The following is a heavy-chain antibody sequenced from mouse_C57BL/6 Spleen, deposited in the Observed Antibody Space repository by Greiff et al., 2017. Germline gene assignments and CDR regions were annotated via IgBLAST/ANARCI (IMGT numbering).Heavy chain of an antibody. V-gene: IGHV1-5*01. Sequence: EVQLQQSGTVLARPGASVKMSCKTSGYTFTSYWMHWVKQRPGQGLEWIGAIYPGNSDTSYNQKFKGKAKLTAVTSASTAYMELSSLTNEDSAVYYCTSRYGNNFFDYWGQGTTLTVSS. CDR2: IYPGNSDT. J-gene: IGHJ2*01. D-gene: IGHD2-1*01. CDR3: TSRYGNNFFDY. CDR1: GYTFTSYW.